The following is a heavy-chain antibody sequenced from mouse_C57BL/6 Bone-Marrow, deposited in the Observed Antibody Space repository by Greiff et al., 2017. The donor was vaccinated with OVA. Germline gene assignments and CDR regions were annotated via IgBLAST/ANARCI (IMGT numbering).Heavy chain of an antibody. V-gene: IGHV3-8*01. J-gene: IGHJ2*01. CDR1: GYSITSDY. CDR3: ARWYYYGSSLYYFDY. D-gene: IGHD1-1*01. CDR2: ISYSGST. Sequence: DVKLVESGPGLAKPSQTLSLTCSVTGYSITSDYWNWIRKFPGNKLEYMGYISYSGSTYYNPSLKSRISITRDTSKNQYYLQLNSVTTEDTATYYCARWYYYGSSLYYFDYWGQGTTLTVSS.